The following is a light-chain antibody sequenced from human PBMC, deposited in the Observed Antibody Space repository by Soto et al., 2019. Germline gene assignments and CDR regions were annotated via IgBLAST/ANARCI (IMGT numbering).Light chain of an antibody. V-gene: IGKV1D-12*01. CDR2: GAS. CDR3: QQADSFPLT. Sequence: DIQQNQSPSSLSASIGGTVTITFRASQDISTLLAWNQQKPWKVPKLLSYGASTLESGVPSRFSGRGSGTDFTLTISILQPEDFATYFCQQADSFPLTFGGGTKV. CDR1: QDISTL. J-gene: IGKJ4*01.